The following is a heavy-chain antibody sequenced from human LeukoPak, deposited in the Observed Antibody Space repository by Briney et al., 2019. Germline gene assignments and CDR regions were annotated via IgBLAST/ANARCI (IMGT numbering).Heavy chain of an antibody. Sequence: TGGSLRLSCAASRFTFSSYWMSWVRQAPGKGLEWVANIKQDGSEKYYVDSVKGRFTISRDNAKNSLYLQMNSLKTEDTAVYYCARDSSGDYWGHGTLVTVSS. CDR2: IKQDGSEK. CDR3: ARDSSGDY. J-gene: IGHJ4*01. D-gene: IGHD6-19*01. CDR1: RFTFSSYW. V-gene: IGHV3-7*05.